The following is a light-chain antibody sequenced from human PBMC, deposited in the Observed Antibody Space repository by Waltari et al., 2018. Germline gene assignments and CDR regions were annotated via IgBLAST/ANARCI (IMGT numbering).Light chain of an antibody. CDR2: KAS. CDR3: QQYNNYPWT. Sequence: DIQMTQSPSTLSASEGDRVTITGRASQSISTWLAWYQQKPGKTPNLLIYKASSLESGVPSRFSGSGSGTEFILTINSLQPDDSATYYCQQYNNYPWTFGQGTKVELK. J-gene: IGKJ1*01. V-gene: IGKV1-5*03. CDR1: QSISTW.